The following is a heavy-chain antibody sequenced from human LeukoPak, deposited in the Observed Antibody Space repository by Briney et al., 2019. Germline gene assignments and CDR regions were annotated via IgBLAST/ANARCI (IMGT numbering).Heavy chain of an antibody. J-gene: IGHJ4*02. V-gene: IGHV3-7*01. CDR3: ARAQGDKMATRNFDY. Sequence: GGSLRLFCAASGFTFSSYWMSWVRQAPGKGLEWVANIKQDGSEKYYVDSVKGRFTISRDNAKNSLYLQMNSLRAEDTAVYYCARAQGDKMATRNFDYWGQGTLVTVSS. D-gene: IGHD5-24*01. CDR1: GFTFSSYW. CDR2: IKQDGSEK.